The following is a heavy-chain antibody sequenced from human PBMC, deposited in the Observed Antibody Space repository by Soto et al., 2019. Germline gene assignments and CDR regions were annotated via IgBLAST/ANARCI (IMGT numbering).Heavy chain of an antibody. Sequence: PGGSLRLSCAASGFTFSSYGMHWVRQAPVKGLERVAVISYDGSNKYYADSVKGRFTISRDNSKNTLYLQMNSLRAEDTAVYFCAKDLYSYGRYYGMDVWGQGTTVTVSS. D-gene: IGHD5-18*01. CDR1: GFTFSSYG. J-gene: IGHJ6*02. CDR3: AKDLYSYGRYYGMDV. V-gene: IGHV3-30*18. CDR2: ISYDGSNK.